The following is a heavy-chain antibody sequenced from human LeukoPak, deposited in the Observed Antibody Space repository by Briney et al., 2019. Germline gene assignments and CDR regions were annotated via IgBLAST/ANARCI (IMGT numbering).Heavy chain of an antibody. Sequence: PAETLPLPCAVCGRHLRGYYWLWLRQPPGKGLEWMRVIYHSGSTNYNPALKSRLTRSGVTSNNQSALSLSSVTAADTAVYCCARGVTSPDAFDLGGQGTMVTVS. J-gene: IGHJ3*01. CDR2: IYHSGST. D-gene: IGHD2-2*01. CDR1: GRHLRGYY. V-gene: IGHV4-34*01. CDR3: ARGVTSPDAFDL.